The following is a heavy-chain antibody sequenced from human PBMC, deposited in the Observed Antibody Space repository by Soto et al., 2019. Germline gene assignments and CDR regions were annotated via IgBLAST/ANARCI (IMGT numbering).Heavy chain of an antibody. Sequence: ASVKVSSKASGYTFTGYYMHWVRQAPGQGLEWMGWINPNSGGTNYAQTFQGRVTMTRDTSISTAYMELSRLRSDDTAVYYCARDGDYYGSGSYWPGMRYYYYYYGMDVWGQGTTVTVSS. CDR2: INPNSGGT. CDR3: ARDGDYYGSGSYWPGMRYYYYYYGMDV. V-gene: IGHV1-2*02. J-gene: IGHJ6*02. CDR1: GYTFTGYY. D-gene: IGHD3-10*01.